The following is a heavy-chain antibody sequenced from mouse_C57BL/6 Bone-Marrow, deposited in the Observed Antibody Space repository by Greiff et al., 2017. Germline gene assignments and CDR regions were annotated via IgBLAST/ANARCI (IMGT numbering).Heavy chain of an antibody. V-gene: IGHV1-47*01. Sequence: LVESGAELVKPGASVKMSCKASGYTFTTYPIEWMKQNHGKSLEWIGNFHPYNDDTKYNEKFKGKATLTVEKSSSTVYLELSRLTSDDSAVYYCARGGNYGGYYIDYWGQGTTLTVSS. J-gene: IGHJ2*01. CDR2: FHPYNDDT. CDR3: ARGGNYGGYYIDY. CDR1: GYTFTTYP. D-gene: IGHD2-1*01.